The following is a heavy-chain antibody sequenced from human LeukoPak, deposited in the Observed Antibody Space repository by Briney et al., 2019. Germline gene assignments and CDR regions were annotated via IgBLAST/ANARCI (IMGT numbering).Heavy chain of an antibody. CDR2: IKSKTDGGTT. Sequence: PGGSLRLSCAASRFTFSNAWMSWVRQAPGKGLEWVGHIKSKTDGGTTDYAAPVKGRFTISRDDSKNTLYLQMNSLRTEDTAVYYCTTDRDYDDYPEYYFDYWGQGTLVTVSS. D-gene: IGHD4-17*01. V-gene: IGHV3-15*01. J-gene: IGHJ4*02. CDR1: RFTFSNAW. CDR3: TTDRDYDDYPEYYFDY.